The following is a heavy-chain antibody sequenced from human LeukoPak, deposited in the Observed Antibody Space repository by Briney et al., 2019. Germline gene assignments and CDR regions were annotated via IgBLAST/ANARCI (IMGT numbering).Heavy chain of an antibody. CDR3: ARDRSPAPGRSYGRGHFDY. J-gene: IGHJ4*02. CDR2: INPNSGGT. V-gene: IGHV1-2*02. D-gene: IGHD5-18*01. CDR1: GYTFTAYY. Sequence: ASVKVSCKASGYTFTAYYMHWVRQAPGQGLEWMGWINPNSGGTNYAQKFQGRVTMTRATSISTAYMDLNSLLSDDTAVYYCARDRSPAPGRSYGRGHFDYWGQGTLVTVSS.